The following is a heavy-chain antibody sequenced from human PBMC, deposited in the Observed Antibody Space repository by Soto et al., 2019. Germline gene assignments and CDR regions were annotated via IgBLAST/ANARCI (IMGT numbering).Heavy chain of an antibody. D-gene: IGHD2-15*01. V-gene: IGHV4-39*01. CDR1: GGSISSSSYY. CDR2: IYYSGST. CDR3: ASLFCKRQAGGGSCYFYYYYGMDV. Sequence: SETLSLTCTVSGGSISSSSYYWGWIRQPPGKGLEWIGSIYYSGSTYYNPSLKSRVTISVDTSKNQFSLKLSSVTAADTAVYYCASLFCKRQAGGGSCYFYYYYGMDVWGQGTTVTVSS. J-gene: IGHJ6*02.